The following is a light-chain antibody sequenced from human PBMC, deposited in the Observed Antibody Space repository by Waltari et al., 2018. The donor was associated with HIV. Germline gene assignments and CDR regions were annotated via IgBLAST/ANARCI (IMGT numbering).Light chain of an antibody. Sequence: QSVLTQPPSVSEAPSQRVTISCSGSSSNLGSTAVHWYQQVPGKAPKLLIYYDDLLSSGVSDRFSGSKSGTSASLAIRGLQSEDEADYYCAAWDDSLNGYVFGSGTKVTVL. CDR1: SSNLGSTA. J-gene: IGLJ1*01. V-gene: IGLV1-36*01. CDR2: YDD. CDR3: AAWDDSLNGYV.